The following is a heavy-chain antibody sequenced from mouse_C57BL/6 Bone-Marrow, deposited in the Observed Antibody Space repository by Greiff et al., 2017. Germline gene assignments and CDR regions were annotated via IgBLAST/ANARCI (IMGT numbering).Heavy chain of an antibody. J-gene: IGHJ2*01. V-gene: IGHV1-54*01. CDR2: INPGSGGT. D-gene: IGHD1-1*01. CDR1: GYAFTNYL. CDR3: ARSENYYGSSSYFDY. Sequence: VKLQESGAELVRPGTSVKVSCKASGYAFTNYLIEWVKQRPGQGLEWIGVINPGSGGTNYNEKFKGKATLTADKSSSTAYMQLSSLTSEDSAVYFCARSENYYGSSSYFDYWGQGTTLTVSS.